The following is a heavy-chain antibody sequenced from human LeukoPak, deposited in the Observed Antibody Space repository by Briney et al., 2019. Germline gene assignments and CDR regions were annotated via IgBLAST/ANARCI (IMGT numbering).Heavy chain of an antibody. CDR1: GCSFSSYA. Sequence: GGSLRLSCAASGCSFSSYAMSWVRKAPGKGLEWVSAISGSGGSTYYADSVKGRFTIFRDNSKNTLFLQMHSLRGDDTAIYYCAKVGELRYFEWSPDYWGQGILLTVSS. V-gene: IGHV3-23*01. CDR3: AKVGELRYFEWSPDY. CDR2: ISGSGGST. J-gene: IGHJ4*02. D-gene: IGHD3-9*01.